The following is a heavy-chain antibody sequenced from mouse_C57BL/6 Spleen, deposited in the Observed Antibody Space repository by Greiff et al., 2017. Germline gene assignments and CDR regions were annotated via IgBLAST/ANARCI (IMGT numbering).Heavy chain of an antibody. J-gene: IGHJ2*01. CDR1: GFTFSSYA. CDR3: AREGNRNYVGYFDD. D-gene: IGHD2-5*01. Sequence: EVKLMESGGGLVKPGGSLKLSCAASGFTFSSYAMSWVRQTPEKRLEWVATISDGGSYTYYPDNVKCRFPISRDNAKNNLYLRMSHLKSEDTARDYCAREGNRNYVGYFDDWGQGTTLTVSS. CDR2: ISDGGSYT. V-gene: IGHV5-4*01.